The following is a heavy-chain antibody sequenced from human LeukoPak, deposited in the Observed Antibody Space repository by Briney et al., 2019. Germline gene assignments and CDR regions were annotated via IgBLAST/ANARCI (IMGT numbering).Heavy chain of an antibody. V-gene: IGHV1-46*01. Sequence: ASVKVSCKASVYTFTSYYMHWAQQAPGQGLEWMGIINPSGGSTSYAQKFQGRVTMTRDTSTSTVYMELSSLRSEDTAVYYCARDQAGQEYFQHWGQGTLVTVSS. CDR3: ARDQAGQEYFQH. D-gene: IGHD6-19*01. CDR1: VYTFTSYY. CDR2: INPSGGST. J-gene: IGHJ1*01.